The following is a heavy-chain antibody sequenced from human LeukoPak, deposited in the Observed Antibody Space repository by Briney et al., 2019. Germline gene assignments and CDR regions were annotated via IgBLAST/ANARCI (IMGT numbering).Heavy chain of an antibody. V-gene: IGHV1-18*01. CDR2: ISAYNGNT. J-gene: IGHJ6*03. D-gene: IGHD3-3*01. CDR1: GYTFTSYG. Sequence: ASVKVSCKASGYTFTSYGISWVRQAPGQGLEWMGWISAYNGNTNYAQKLQGRVTMTTDTSTSTAYMELRSLRSDDTAVYYCARDSRGYYDFWCGYRVGEDMDVWGKGTTVTVSS. CDR3: ARDSRGYYDFWCGYRVGEDMDV.